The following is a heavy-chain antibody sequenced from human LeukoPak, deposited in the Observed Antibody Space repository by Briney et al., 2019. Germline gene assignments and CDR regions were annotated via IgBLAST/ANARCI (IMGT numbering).Heavy chain of an antibody. CDR3: AGGYGTFPY. CDR2: IKHDGSDK. CDR1: GFTFSSYW. Sequence: GGALRLSCAASGFTFSSYWMNWVRQAPGKGLEWVANIKHDGSDKDYVASVKGRFIISRDNAKNSLYLQMNSLRAEDTAVYYCAGGYGTFPYWGQGTLVTAPS. V-gene: IGHV3-7*04. D-gene: IGHD2/OR15-2a*01. J-gene: IGHJ4*02.